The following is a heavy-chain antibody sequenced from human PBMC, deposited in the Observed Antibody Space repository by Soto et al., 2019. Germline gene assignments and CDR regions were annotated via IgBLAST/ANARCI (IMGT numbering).Heavy chain of an antibody. CDR1: GFSFKSVE. V-gene: IGHV3-48*03. Sequence: GGSLRRCFVASGFSFKSVEMNWVRQAPGGGLEWVSYIGNLGQTLYYADSVKGRFTVSRDNAKNSLYLQMNSLRAEDTAVYFSSRDDSGNNAGHFAMELWGQATTDQVSS. CDR2: IGNLGQTL. D-gene: IGHD5-12*01. J-gene: IGHJ6*02. CDR3: SRDDSGNNAGHFAMEL.